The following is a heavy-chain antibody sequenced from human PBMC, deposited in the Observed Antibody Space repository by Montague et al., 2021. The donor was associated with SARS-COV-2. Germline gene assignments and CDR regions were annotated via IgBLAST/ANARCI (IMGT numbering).Heavy chain of an antibody. J-gene: IGHJ6*02. CDR3: ARDLAGYYGTGSYGGMDV. Sequence: SETLSLTCTVSGGSISSSSYCWGWIRQPPGKGLEWIGSIYYSGSTYYNPSLKSRVTISVDTSKNQFSLKLSSVTAADTAVYYCARDLAGYYGTGSYGGMDVWGQGTTVTVSS. D-gene: IGHD3-10*01. V-gene: IGHV4-39*07. CDR2: IYYSGST. CDR1: GGSISSSSYC.